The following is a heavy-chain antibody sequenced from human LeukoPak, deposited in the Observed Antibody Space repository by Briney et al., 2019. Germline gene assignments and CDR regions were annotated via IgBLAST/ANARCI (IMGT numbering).Heavy chain of an antibody. J-gene: IGHJ5*02. Sequence: PSQTLSLTCAVSGGSISSGGYSWSWIRQPPGKGLEWIGYIYHSGSTYYNPSLKSRVTISVDRSKNQFSLKLSSVTAADTAVYYCAREAEYYDILTGYGYNWFDPWGQGTLVTVSS. CDR3: AREAEYYDILTGYGYNWFDP. CDR2: IYHSGST. CDR1: GGSISSGGYS. V-gene: IGHV4-30-2*01. D-gene: IGHD3-9*01.